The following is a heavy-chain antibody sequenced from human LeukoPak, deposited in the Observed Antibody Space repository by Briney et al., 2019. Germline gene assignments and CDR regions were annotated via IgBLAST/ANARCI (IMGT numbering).Heavy chain of an antibody. CDR3: ARAYSHLFDY. J-gene: IGHJ4*02. CDR2: ISDRSNYI. Sequence: PGGSLRLSCAASGFTFSSYSMNWVRPAPGKGLEWVSSISDRSNYIYYADSVKGRFTISRDNAKNSLYLQLNSLRAEDTDVYYCARAYSHLFDYWGQGTLVTISS. V-gene: IGHV3-21*01. CDR1: GFTFSSYS. D-gene: IGHD4-11*01.